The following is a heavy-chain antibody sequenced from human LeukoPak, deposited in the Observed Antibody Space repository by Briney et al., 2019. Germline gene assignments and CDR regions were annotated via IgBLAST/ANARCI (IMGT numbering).Heavy chain of an antibody. CDR3: ARQEAAYYYGSGGHSSGAFDI. V-gene: IGHV4-34*01. Sequence: SETLSLTCAVYGGSFSGYYWSWIRQPPGKGLEWIGEINHSGSTNYNPSLKSRVTISVDTSKNQFSLKLSSVTAADTAVYYCARQEAAYYYGSGGHSSGAFDIWGQGTMVTVSS. CDR2: INHSGST. J-gene: IGHJ3*02. D-gene: IGHD3-10*01. CDR1: GGSFSGYY.